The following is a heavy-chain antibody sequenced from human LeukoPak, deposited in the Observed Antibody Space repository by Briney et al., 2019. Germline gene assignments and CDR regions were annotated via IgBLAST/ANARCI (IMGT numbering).Heavy chain of an antibody. CDR3: AKGLNYYGSGSYYQYFDY. CDR1: GFTFSSYA. D-gene: IGHD3-10*01. V-gene: IGHV3-23*01. CDR2: ISGSGGST. Sequence: GGSLRLSCAASGFTFSSYAMSWVRQAPGKGLEWVSAISGSGGSTYYADSVKGRSTISRDNSKNTLYLQMNSLRAEDTAVYYCAKGLNYYGSGSYYQYFDYWGQGTLVTVSS. J-gene: IGHJ4*02.